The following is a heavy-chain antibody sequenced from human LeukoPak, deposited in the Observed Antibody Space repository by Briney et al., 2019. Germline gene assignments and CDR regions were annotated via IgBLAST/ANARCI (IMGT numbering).Heavy chain of an antibody. CDR2: IYTSGST. Sequence: SETLSLTCTVSGGSISSYYWRWIRQPAGKGLEWIGRIYTSGSTNYNPSLKSRVTMSVDTSKNQFSLKLSSATAADTAVYYCARGHVVAAEAFDIWGQGTMVTVSS. V-gene: IGHV4-4*07. D-gene: IGHD2-15*01. J-gene: IGHJ3*02. CDR3: ARGHVVAAEAFDI. CDR1: GGSISSYY.